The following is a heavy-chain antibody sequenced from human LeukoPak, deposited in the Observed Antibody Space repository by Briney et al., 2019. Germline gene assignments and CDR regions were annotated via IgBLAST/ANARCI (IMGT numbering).Heavy chain of an antibody. CDR1: GGSISSYY. D-gene: IGHD1-1*01. CDR2: ISYSVYT. V-gene: IGHV4-59*08. J-gene: IGHJ3*02. CDR3: ARRHATMDGIDVFDI. Sequence: PSETLSLTCTVSGGSISSYYWSWIRQPPGKGLEWIGYISYSVYTNYNPSLKSRVTISIDTSKNQFSLKLSSVTAADTAVYYCARRHATMDGIDVFDIWGQGTMVTVSS.